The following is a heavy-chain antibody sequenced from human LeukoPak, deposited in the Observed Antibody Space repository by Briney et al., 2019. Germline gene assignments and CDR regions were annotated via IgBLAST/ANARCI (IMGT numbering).Heavy chain of an antibody. J-gene: IGHJ4*02. CDR2: IYHSGST. Sequence: SQTLSLTCAVSGGSISSGGYSWSWIRQPPGKGLEWIGYIYHSGSTYYNPSLKSRVTISVDRSKNQFSLKLSSVTAADTAVCYCARGFVPASSGYYYVGYYFDYWGQGTLVAVSS. CDR3: ARGFVPASSGYYYVGYYFDY. CDR1: GGSISSGGYS. V-gene: IGHV4-30-2*01. D-gene: IGHD3-22*01.